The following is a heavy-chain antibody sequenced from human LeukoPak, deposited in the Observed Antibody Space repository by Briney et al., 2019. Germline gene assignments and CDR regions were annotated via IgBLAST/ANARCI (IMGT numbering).Heavy chain of an antibody. J-gene: IGHJ6*02. D-gene: IGHD3-10*01. CDR1: GFTFSSYG. V-gene: IGHV3-33*01. CDR2: IWYDGTDK. Sequence: PGGSLRLFCAASGFTFSSYGMHWVRQGPGKGLEWVTFIWYDGTDKNYADSVKGRFTISRDNSKNTLYLQMNSLRAEDTAVYYCARSGSTYYYGMDVWGQGTTVTVSS. CDR3: ARSGSTYYYGMDV.